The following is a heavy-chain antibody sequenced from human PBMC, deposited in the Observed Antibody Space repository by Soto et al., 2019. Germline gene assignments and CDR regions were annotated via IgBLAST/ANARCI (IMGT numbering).Heavy chain of an antibody. CDR2: IYHSGST. V-gene: IGHV4-38-2*01. CDR1: VYSISSGYY. Sequence: PSETLSLTCAFSVYSISSGYYWGWIRQPPGKGLEWIGSIYHSGSTYYNPSLKSRVTISVDTSKNQFSLKLSSVTAADTAVYYWARFVSKLGNFDYWGQGTLDTVSS. CDR3: ARFVSKLGNFDY. J-gene: IGHJ4*02. D-gene: IGHD7-27*01.